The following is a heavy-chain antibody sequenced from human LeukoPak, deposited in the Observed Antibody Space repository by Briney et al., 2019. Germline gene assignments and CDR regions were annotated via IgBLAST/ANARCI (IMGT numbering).Heavy chain of an antibody. CDR2: ISYDGSDK. CDR1: GFTFSSYG. Sequence: GGSLRLSCAASGFTFSSYGMHWVRQAPGKGLEWVAVISYDGSDKYYADSVKGRFTISRDNSRNTLSLQMNSLRPEDTAVYYCTRAGGLVRGVHYYYYMDVWGKGTTVTISS. J-gene: IGHJ6*03. CDR3: TRAGGLVRGVHYYYYMDV. V-gene: IGHV3-30*03. D-gene: IGHD3-10*01.